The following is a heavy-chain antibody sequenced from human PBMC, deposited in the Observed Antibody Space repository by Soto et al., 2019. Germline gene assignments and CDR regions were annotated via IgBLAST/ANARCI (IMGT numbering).Heavy chain of an antibody. V-gene: IGHV3-23*01. CDR1: GFTFSSYV. D-gene: IGHD6-6*01. J-gene: IGHJ4*02. CDR2: IGDSGVNT. Sequence: PGGSLRLSCAASGFTFSSYVMGWVRQAPGKGLEWVSSIGDSGVNTYYADSVKGRFTISRDNSKNTLFLQMNSLRAEDTATYYCAKKAVAARPPVYWGQGALVTVSS. CDR3: AKKAVAARPPVY.